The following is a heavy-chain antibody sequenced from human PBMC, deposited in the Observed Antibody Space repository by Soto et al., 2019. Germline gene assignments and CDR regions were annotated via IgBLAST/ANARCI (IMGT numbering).Heavy chain of an antibody. D-gene: IGHD3-3*01. CDR2: ISYDGSNK. CDR1: GFTFSSYA. J-gene: IGHJ6*02. V-gene: IGHV3-30-3*01. Sequence: PGGSLRLSCAASGFTFSSYAMHWVRQAPGNGLEWVAVISYDGSNKYYADSVKGRFTIPRDNSKNTLYLQMDSLRAEDTAVYYCARTVLRFLEWLPRRGMDVWGQGTTVTVSS. CDR3: ARTVLRFLEWLPRRGMDV.